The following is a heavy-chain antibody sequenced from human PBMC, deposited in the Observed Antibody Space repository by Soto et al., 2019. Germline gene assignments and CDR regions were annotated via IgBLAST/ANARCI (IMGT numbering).Heavy chain of an antibody. CDR2: INPGSGVT. Sequence: ASMKVSCKTAGYSFTKYHMHWVRQAPGQGLEWMGWINPGSGVTNQAQKFQGRVTMTRDTSITTTYVELNSPTSDDTALYYCARVAGHKNARFDTWGQGALVTVSS. CDR1: GYSFTKYH. D-gene: IGHD1-1*01. J-gene: IGHJ4*02. CDR3: ARVAGHKNARFDT. V-gene: IGHV1-2*02.